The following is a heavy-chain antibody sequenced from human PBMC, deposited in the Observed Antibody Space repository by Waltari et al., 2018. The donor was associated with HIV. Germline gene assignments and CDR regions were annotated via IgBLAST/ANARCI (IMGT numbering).Heavy chain of an antibody. CDR1: GYTFTGYY. V-gene: IGHV1-2*02. CDR3: ARSIVVVPAAIPGAFDI. J-gene: IGHJ3*02. CDR2: INPNSGGT. Sequence: QVQLVQSGAEVKKPGASVKVSCKASGYTFTGYYMHWVRQAPGKGLEWMGWINPNSGGTNYAQKFQGRVTMTRDTSISTAYMELSRLRSDDTAVYYCARSIVVVPAAIPGAFDIWGQGTMVTVSS. D-gene: IGHD2-2*02.